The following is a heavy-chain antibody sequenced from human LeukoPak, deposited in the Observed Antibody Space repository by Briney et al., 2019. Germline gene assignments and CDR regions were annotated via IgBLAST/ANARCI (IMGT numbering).Heavy chain of an antibody. J-gene: IGHJ4*02. CDR2: IDRGVGST. V-gene: IGHV3-23*01. Sequence: TGGSLRLSCAASGFTFSIYDLSWVRQAPGEGLECVSAIDRGVGSTYYADSVKGRFTISRDNSKNTLYLQMNNLRVDDTAVYYCAKKGQADDGGKPDWGQGTLVTVSS. CDR1: GFTFSIYD. CDR3: AKKGQADDGGKPD.